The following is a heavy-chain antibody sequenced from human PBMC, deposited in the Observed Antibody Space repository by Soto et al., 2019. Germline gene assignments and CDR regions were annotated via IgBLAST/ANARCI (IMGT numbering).Heavy chain of an antibody. J-gene: IGHJ5*02. V-gene: IGHV3-23*01. D-gene: IGHD3-10*01. CDR3: AKDSNLIPWGSNH. Sequence: EVQLLESGGGLIQPGGSLRLSCAASGFTFTTYAMRWVRXAXGXXXEWVSDISASGNITYYADSVKGRFTISRDSSKNTLYLQMNGLRAEDTAIYYCAKDSNLIPWGSNHWGQGTLVTVSS. CDR1: GFTFTTYA. CDR2: ISASGNIT.